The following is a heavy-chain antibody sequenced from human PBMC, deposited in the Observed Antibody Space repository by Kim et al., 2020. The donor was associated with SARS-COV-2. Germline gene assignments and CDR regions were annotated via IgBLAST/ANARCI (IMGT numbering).Heavy chain of an antibody. D-gene: IGHD1-7*01. Sequence: SETLSLTCSVSGDSISNSRNYWAWIRQPPGQGLEWIGSVYYSGAIYYSPSFKSRVDLTVDTSKNQFSLRLTSVTSADTGVYFCARRAIGDWDYYFDFWG. CDR1: GDSISNSRNY. CDR3: ARRAIGDWDYYFDF. V-gene: IGHV4-39*01. CDR2: VYYSGAI. J-gene: IGHJ4*01.